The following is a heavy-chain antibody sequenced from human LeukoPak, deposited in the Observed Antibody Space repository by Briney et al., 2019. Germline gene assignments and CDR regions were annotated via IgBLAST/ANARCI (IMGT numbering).Heavy chain of an antibody. Sequence: SETLSLTCIVSGGSISSDYWSWIRQPPGRGLEWIGYVQYSGYTKYSPSLNSRVTISVDTSKTQFSLRLNSVTAADAAVYYCARNDASGSNYNVAFDIWGQGTMVTVSS. CDR1: GGSISSDY. J-gene: IGHJ3*02. CDR3: ARNDASGSNYNVAFDI. V-gene: IGHV4-59*01. D-gene: IGHD3-10*01. CDR2: VQYSGYT.